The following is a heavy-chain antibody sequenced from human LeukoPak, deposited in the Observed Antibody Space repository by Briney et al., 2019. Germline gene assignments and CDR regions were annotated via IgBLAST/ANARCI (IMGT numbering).Heavy chain of an antibody. CDR2: ISWNSVSI. V-gene: IGHV3-9*03. D-gene: IGHD6-19*01. Sequence: GRSLRLSCAASGFTFHDYAMHWVRQAPGKGLEWVSGISWNSVSIVYADSVKGRFTISRDNAKKSLYLQMNSLRAEDMALYYCAKDIGGAVAGYFDYWGQGTLVTVSS. CDR1: GFTFHDYA. CDR3: AKDIGGAVAGYFDY. J-gene: IGHJ4*02.